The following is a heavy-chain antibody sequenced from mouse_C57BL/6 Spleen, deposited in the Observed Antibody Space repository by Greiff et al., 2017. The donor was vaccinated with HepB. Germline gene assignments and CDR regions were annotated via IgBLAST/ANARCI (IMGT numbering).Heavy chain of an antibody. CDR1: GFNIKDYY. CDR2: IDPEDGDT. V-gene: IGHV14-1*01. D-gene: IGHD2-4*01. Sequence: EVQLQQSGAELVRPGASVKLSCTASGFNIKDYYMHWVKQRPEQGLEWIGRIDPEDGDTEYAPKFQGKATMTADTSSNTAYLQLSSLTSEDTAVYYCTTGYYDYDGFAYWGQGTLVTVSA. J-gene: IGHJ3*01. CDR3: TTGYYDYDGFAY.